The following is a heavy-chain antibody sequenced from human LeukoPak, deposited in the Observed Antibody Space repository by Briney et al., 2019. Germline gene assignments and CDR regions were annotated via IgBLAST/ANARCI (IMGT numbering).Heavy chain of an antibody. CDR1: GGSISSGSYY. D-gene: IGHD1-26*01. V-gene: IGHV4-61*02. CDR3: ASGVSGSYWGSNWFDP. Sequence: SETLSLTCTVSGGSISSGSYYWSWIRQPAGKGLEWIGRIYTSGSTDYNPSLKSRVTISVDTSKNQFSLKLSSVTAADTAVYYCASGVSGSYWGSNWFDPWGQGTLVTVSS. CDR2: IYTSGST. J-gene: IGHJ5*02.